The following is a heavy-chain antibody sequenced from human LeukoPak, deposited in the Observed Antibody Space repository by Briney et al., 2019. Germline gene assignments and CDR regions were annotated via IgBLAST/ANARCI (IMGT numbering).Heavy chain of an antibody. Sequence: GGSLRLSCAASGFTFSNYDMHWVRQPKGKSLEWVSAIGTAGDTYYPDSVKGRFTMSRENDKNSLYLQMNSLRAEDTAVYYCAKDLMVRGVMRVLDYYGMDVWGQGTTVTVSS. V-gene: IGHV3-13*01. CDR1: GFTFSNYD. CDR3: AKDLMVRGVMRVLDYYGMDV. J-gene: IGHJ6*02. D-gene: IGHD3-10*01. CDR2: IGTAGDT.